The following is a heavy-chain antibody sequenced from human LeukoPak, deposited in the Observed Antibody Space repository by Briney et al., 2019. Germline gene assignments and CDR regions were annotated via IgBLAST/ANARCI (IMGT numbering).Heavy chain of an antibody. V-gene: IGHV3-21*01. D-gene: IGHD2-2*01. CDR1: GFTFSSYS. Sequence: PGGSLRLSCAASGFTFSSYSMNWVRQAPGKGLAWVSSISSSSSYVNYVDSVRGRFTIYRDNAKNSLYLQMNSLRAEDTAVYYCAREGLSSTSQLLTYWGQGNLVTVSS. J-gene: IGHJ4*02. CDR3: AREGLSSTSQLLTY. CDR2: ISSSSSYV.